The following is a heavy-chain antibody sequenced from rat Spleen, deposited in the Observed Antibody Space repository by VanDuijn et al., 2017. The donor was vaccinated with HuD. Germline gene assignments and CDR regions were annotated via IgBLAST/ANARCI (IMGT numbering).Heavy chain of an antibody. D-gene: IGHD1-1*01. V-gene: IGHV5-25*01. CDR3: ARHGGYYSGGYVMDA. CDR2: ITTSGDNT. CDR1: GFTFSNYY. Sequence: EVQLVESGGGLVQPGRSMKLSCAASGFTFSNYYMAWVRQAPTKGLEWVASITTSGDNTYYRDSVKGRFTISRDNTKTTLYLQMDSLRSEDTATYYCARHGGYYSGGYVMDAWGQGASVTVSS. J-gene: IGHJ4*01.